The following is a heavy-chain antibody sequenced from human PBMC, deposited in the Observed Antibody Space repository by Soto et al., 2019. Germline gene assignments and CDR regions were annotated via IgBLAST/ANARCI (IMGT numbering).Heavy chain of an antibody. CDR1: GFTFSSYG. CDR2: IWYDGSNK. J-gene: IGHJ1*01. CDR3: ASDDSRGYYSDYFQH. V-gene: IGHV3-33*01. D-gene: IGHD3-22*01. Sequence: GGSLRLSCAASGFTFSSYGMHWVRQAPGKGLEWVAVIWYDGSNKYYADSVKGRFTISRDNSKNTLYLQMNSLRAEDTAVYYCASDDSRGYYSDYFQHWGQGTLVTVSS.